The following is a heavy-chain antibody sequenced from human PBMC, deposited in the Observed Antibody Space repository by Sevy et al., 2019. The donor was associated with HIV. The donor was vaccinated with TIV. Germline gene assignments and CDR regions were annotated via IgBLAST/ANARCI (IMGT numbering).Heavy chain of an antibody. CDR1: GFTFDYYG. J-gene: IGHJ4*02. V-gene: IGHV3-64D*06. Sequence: GGSLRLSCTVSGFTFDYYGMYWVRQAPGKGLQYVSGISSTGDSTDYADSVKGRFIISRVNSKNTLYLQMSSLRPEDTAVYYCLRDLLRPVVVPAASYDYWGQGTLVTVSS. CDR2: ISSTGDST. CDR3: LRDLLRPVVVPAASYDY. D-gene: IGHD2-2*01.